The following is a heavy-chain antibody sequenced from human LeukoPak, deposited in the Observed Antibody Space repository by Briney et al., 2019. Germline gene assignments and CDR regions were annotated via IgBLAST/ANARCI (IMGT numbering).Heavy chain of an antibody. CDR3: ARDCSSTSCYRPSDY. Sequence: ASVKVSCKASGYTFTSYGISWVRQASGQGLEWMGWISAYNGNTNYAQKLQGRVTMTTDTSTSTAYMELRSLRSDDTAVYYCARDCSSTSCYRPSDYWGQGTLVTVSS. J-gene: IGHJ4*02. CDR2: ISAYNGNT. D-gene: IGHD2-2*01. CDR1: GYTFTSYG. V-gene: IGHV1-18*01.